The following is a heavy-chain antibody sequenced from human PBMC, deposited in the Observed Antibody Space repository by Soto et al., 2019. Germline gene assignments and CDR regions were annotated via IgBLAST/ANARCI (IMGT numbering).Heavy chain of an antibody. D-gene: IGHD6-19*01. V-gene: IGHV3-23*01. CDR2: IRSFDYRT. Sequence: SLRLSCTASGFAFSQYGMSWVRQAPGKGLEWVSSIRSFDYRTNYADSVKGRFTISRDNSKSTLSLQMNSLRAEDTAVYYCAKDVESGWYEAFDYWGPGTLVTVSS. CDR1: GFAFSQYG. CDR3: AKDVESGWYEAFDY. J-gene: IGHJ4*02.